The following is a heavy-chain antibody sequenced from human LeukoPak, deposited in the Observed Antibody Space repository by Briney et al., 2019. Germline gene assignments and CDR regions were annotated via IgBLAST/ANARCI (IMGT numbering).Heavy chain of an antibody. V-gene: IGHV3-7*01. D-gene: IGHD4-17*01. Sequence: GGSLRLSCAASGFTFSRYAMNWVRQAPGKGLEWVANIKQDGSEKYYVDSVKGRFTISRDNAKNSLYLQMNSLRAEDTAVYYCARNDYGGNPHTDYWGQGTLVTVSS. CDR1: GFTFSRYA. J-gene: IGHJ4*02. CDR3: ARNDYGGNPHTDY. CDR2: IKQDGSEK.